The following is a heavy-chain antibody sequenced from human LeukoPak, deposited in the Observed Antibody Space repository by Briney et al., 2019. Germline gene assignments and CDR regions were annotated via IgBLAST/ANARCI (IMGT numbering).Heavy chain of an antibody. D-gene: IGHD5-18*01. CDR2: ISYDRSNK. J-gene: IGHJ4*02. CDR1: GFTFSSYA. Sequence: GGSPRLSCAASGFTFSSYAMHWVRQAPGKGLEWVAAISYDRSNKYYADSVKGRFTISRDNSENTLYLQMNSLKIEDTAVYYCARDGGAWIQLWLSFDYWGQGTLVTVSS. V-gene: IGHV3-30-3*01. CDR3: ARDGGAWIQLWLSFDY.